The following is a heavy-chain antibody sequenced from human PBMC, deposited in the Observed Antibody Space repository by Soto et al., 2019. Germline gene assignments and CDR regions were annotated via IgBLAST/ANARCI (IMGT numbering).Heavy chain of an antibody. V-gene: IGHV4-39*01. Sequence: SETLSLTCTVSGGSISSRGSMSGRSFYWVWMRQPPGKGLEWIARIYYSEGTFYNPSLKSRVTISVDTSKNQFSLKLSSVTAADTAVYYCTRRYGGTFDYWGQGTLVTVSS. CDR1: GGSISSRGSMSGRSFY. D-gene: IGHD2-15*01. CDR3: TRRYGGTFDY. CDR2: IYYSEGT. J-gene: IGHJ4*02.